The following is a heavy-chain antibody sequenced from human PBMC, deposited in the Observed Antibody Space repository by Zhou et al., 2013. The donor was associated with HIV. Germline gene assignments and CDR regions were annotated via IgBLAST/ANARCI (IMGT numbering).Heavy chain of an antibody. V-gene: IGHV1-2*02. CDR1: GYTFTGYY. J-gene: IGHJ4*02. Sequence: QVQLVQSGAEVKKPGASVKVSCKASGYTFTGYYMHWVRQAPGQGLEWMGWINPNSGGTNYAQKFQGRVTMTRDTSISTAYMELSRLRSDDTAVYYCAREPSLAAAGTVGLWWGQGTLVTVSS. D-gene: IGHD6-13*01. CDR3: AREPSLAAAGTVGLW. CDR2: INPNSGGT.